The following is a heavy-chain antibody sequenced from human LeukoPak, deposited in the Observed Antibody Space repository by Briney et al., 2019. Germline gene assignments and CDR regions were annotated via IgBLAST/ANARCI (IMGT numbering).Heavy chain of an antibody. J-gene: IGHJ4*02. CDR3: ANNGSLHCCGYLNY. D-gene: IGHD2-15*01. CDR1: GFTISTYC. Sequence: GGSLTPSCSASGFTISTYCMDRIRQAPGKGLEWVSCINGRGVSTYYADSVKGRFTISRDNSKNTLYLHMSSLRADDTAIYYCANNGSLHCCGYLNYCGQRALVTVSS. CDR2: INGRGVST. V-gene: IGHV3-23*01.